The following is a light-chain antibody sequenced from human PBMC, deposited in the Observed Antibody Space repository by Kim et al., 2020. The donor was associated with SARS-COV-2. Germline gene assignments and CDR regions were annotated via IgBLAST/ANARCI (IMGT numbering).Light chain of an antibody. CDR1: QSIATY. CDR2: AAS. V-gene: IGKV1-39*01. Sequence: DIQMTQSPSSLSASVGDRVTITCRASQSIATYLNWYQQKPGKAPNLLIYAASSLQSGVPSRFSGSGSGTDFTLIISSLQPEDFATYYCQQSYSTPRVTFGQGTRLEIK. J-gene: IGKJ5*01. CDR3: QQSYSTPRVT.